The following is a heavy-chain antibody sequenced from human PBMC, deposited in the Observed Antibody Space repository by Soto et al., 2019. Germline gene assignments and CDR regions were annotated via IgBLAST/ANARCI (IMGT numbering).Heavy chain of an antibody. CDR3: ASAAVTGTAGLDF. V-gene: IGHV1-2*02. CDR1: GYTFSGFY. Sequence: VKVSCKASGYTFSGFYMHWVRQAPGQGLEWMGWINPNSGGTKSAEKFQGRVTMTRDTSISTAYMELSRLTSDDTAVYYCASAAVTGTAGLDFWGQGTQVTVSS. D-gene: IGHD6-19*01. CDR2: INPNSGGT. J-gene: IGHJ4*02.